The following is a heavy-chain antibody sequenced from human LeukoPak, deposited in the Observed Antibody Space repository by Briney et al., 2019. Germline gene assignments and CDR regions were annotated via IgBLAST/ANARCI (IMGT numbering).Heavy chain of an antibody. V-gene: IGHV3-15*01. CDR2: IKSKTDGGTP. D-gene: IGHD2-2*01. CDR1: GFPFSSYW. Sequence: GGSLRLSCAASGFPFSSYWMTWVRPAPGKGLEWGGRIKSKTDGGTPDYAAPVKGRLTISRDDSKNTLYLQMNSLKTEDTAVYYCTTRQQYCSSTSCYRRRSPRRKDYWGQGTLVTVSS. J-gene: IGHJ4*02. CDR3: TTRQQYCSSTSCYRRRSPRRKDY.